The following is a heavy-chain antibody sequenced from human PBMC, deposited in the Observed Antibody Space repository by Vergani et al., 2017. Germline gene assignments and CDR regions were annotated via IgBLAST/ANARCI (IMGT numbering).Heavy chain of an antibody. Sequence: QVQLQESGPGLVKHSETLSLTCTVSGGSISSYYWSWIRQPPGKGLEWIGYIYYSGSTNYNPSLKSRVTISVDTSKNQFSLKLSSVTAADTAVYYCARVRVDYYDSSGYYYRYFDYWGQGTLVTVSS. CDR1: GGSISSYY. CDR3: ARVRVDYYDSSGYYYRYFDY. J-gene: IGHJ4*02. V-gene: IGHV4-59*01. CDR2: IYYSGST. D-gene: IGHD3-22*01.